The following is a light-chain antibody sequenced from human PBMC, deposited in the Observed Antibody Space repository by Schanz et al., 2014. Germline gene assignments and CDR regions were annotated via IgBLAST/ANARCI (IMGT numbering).Light chain of an antibody. J-gene: IGKJ1*01. V-gene: IGKV3-20*01. CDR1: QSVTSTY. Sequence: EIVLTQSPGTLSLSPGQRATLSCRASQSVTSTYVAWYQQKPGQAPRLLIYAASTRAPGIPGRFSGSGSGTDFTLTISRLEPEDFAMYYCQQYDNSLPWTFGRGTKVEIK. CDR3: QQYDNSLPWT. CDR2: AAS.